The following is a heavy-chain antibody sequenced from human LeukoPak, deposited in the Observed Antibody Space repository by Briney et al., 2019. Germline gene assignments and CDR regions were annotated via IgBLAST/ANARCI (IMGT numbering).Heavy chain of an antibody. Sequence: GSLSLSCAASGFTLSSCAMHWVRQSPDKGLEWVALISYHGSEKYYADSVKGRFTISRDNSKNTLYLQMNSLRPEDTAVYYCAKEGYYYLDVWGKGTTVTISS. CDR1: GFTLSSCA. J-gene: IGHJ6*03. V-gene: IGHV3-30-3*02. CDR3: AKEGYYYLDV. CDR2: ISYHGSEK.